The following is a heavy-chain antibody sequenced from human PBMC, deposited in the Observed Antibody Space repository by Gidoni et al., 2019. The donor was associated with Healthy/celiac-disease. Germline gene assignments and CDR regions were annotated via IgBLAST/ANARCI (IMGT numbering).Heavy chain of an antibody. J-gene: IGHJ4*02. CDR3: VLGVVTSPDY. D-gene: IGHD2-21*02. Sequence: EVQLVESGGGLVKPGGSRRLTCSASGFTFSSYAMHWVGQAPGKGLEYVSAISSNGGSTYYADSVKGRFTISRDNSKNTLYLQMSSLRAEDTAVYYCVLGVVTSPDYWGQGTLVTVSS. V-gene: IGHV3-64D*06. CDR2: ISSNGGST. CDR1: GFTFSSYA.